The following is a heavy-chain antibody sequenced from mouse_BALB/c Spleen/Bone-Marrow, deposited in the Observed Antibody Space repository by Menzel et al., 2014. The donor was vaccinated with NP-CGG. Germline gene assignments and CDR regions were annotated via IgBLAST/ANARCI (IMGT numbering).Heavy chain of an antibody. CDR2: ISGDGRYT. CDR1: GFSFSNYG. D-gene: IGHD2-4*01. J-gene: IGHJ3*01. V-gene: IGHV5-9-2*01. Sequence: EVKLVESGGGLVKSGGSLKLSCAASGFSFSNYGMSWVRQTPEKRLEWVATISGDGRYTFYSDSVKGRFTISRVNAKNNLYLQLSSLRSEDTALYYCARHAYYDQTEVSFVYWGQGTLVTVSA. CDR3: ARHAYYDQTEVSFVY.